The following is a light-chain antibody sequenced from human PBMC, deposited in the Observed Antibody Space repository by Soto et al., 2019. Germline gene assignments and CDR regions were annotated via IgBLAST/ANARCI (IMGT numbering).Light chain of an antibody. CDR2: DAS. CDR3: QQYNSYSRT. V-gene: IGKV1-5*01. CDR1: QSISSW. Sequence: DIQMTQSPSTLSASIGDRVTITCRAGQSISSWLAWYQQKPGKAPKLLIYDASSLESGVLSRFSGSGSGTEFTLTISSLQPDDFATYYCQQYNSYSRTFGQGTKVEIK. J-gene: IGKJ1*01.